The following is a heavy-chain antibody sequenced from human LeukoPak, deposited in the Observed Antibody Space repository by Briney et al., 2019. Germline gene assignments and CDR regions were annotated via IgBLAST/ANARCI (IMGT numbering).Heavy chain of an antibody. CDR3: ARELSGTTSGYYMDV. D-gene: IGHD1-7*01. V-gene: IGHV4-34*01. CDR2: INHSGST. J-gene: IGHJ6*03. Sequence: SETLSLTCAVYGGSFSDYYWSWIRQPPGKGLEWIGEINHSGSTNYNPSLKSRVTISVDTSKNQFSLKLSSVTAADTAVYYCARELSGTTSGYYMDVWGKGTTVTVSS. CDR1: GGSFSDYY.